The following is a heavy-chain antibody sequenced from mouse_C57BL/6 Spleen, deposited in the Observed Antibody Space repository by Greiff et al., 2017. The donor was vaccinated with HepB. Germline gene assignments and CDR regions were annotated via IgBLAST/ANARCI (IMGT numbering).Heavy chain of an antibody. Sequence: QVQLQQPGAELVKPGASVKLSCKASGYTFTSYWMHWVKQRPGQGLEWIGMIHPNSGSTNYNEKFKSKATMTVDKSSSTAYMQLSSLTSEDSAVYYGARGRGSSPWFAYWGQGTLVTVSA. CDR3: ARGRGSSPWFAY. J-gene: IGHJ3*01. CDR1: GYTFTSYW. CDR2: IHPNSGST. V-gene: IGHV1-64*01. D-gene: IGHD1-1*01.